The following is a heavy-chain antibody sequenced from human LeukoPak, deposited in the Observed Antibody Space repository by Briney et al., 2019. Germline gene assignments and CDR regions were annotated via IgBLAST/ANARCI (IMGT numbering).Heavy chain of an antibody. CDR3: RLYSGYDFQHHFDY. J-gene: IGHJ4*02. D-gene: IGHD5-12*01. CDR2: ISSSGSTI. CDR1: GFTFSDYY. V-gene: IGHV3-11*01. Sequence: PGGSLRLSCAASGFTFSDYYMSWIRQAPGKGLEWVSYISSSGSTIYYADSVKGRFTISRDNAKNSLYLQMNSLRAEDTAVYYCRLYSGYDFQHHFDYWGQGTLVTVSS.